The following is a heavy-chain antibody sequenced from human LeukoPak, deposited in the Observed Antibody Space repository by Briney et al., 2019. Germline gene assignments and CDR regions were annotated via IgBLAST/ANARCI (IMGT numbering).Heavy chain of an antibody. CDR3: ARAVPDVVVVVAATGYYFDY. Sequence: SETLSLTRAVYGVSLSGYYWSWIRHPPGEGLECIGEINHSGSTNYTPSLKSRVTISVDTSKNQFSLKLSSVTAADTAVYYCARAVPDVVVVVAATGYYFDYWGQGTLVTVSS. V-gene: IGHV4-34*01. J-gene: IGHJ4*02. D-gene: IGHD2-15*01. CDR1: GVSLSGYY. CDR2: INHSGST.